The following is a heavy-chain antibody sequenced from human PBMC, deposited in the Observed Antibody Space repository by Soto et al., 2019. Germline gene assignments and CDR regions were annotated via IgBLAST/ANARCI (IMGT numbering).Heavy chain of an antibody. CDR3: TTDSYFTLKLVRFDY. V-gene: IGHV1-69*04. J-gene: IGHJ4*01. CDR1: GGTFSSYT. D-gene: IGHD3-22*01. CDR2: IIPILGIA. Sequence: SVKVSCKASGGTFSSYTISWVRQAPGQGLEWMGRIIPILGIANYAQKFQGRVTITADKSTSTAYMELSSLKTEDTAVYYCTTDSYFTLKLVRFDYWGLGTLVTVSS.